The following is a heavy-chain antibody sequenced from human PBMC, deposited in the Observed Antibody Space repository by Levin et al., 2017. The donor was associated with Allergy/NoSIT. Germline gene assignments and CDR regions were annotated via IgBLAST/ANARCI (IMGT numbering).Heavy chain of an antibody. D-gene: IGHD6-19*01. CDR1: GFTFNSYG. J-gene: IGHJ6*02. CDR2: ILYDGSDK. V-gene: IGHV3-30*18. Sequence: PRGSLRLSCAASGFTFNSYGMHWVRQAPGKGLEWVALILYDGSDKYYADFVKGRFTISRDNSKNTMYLQMNSLRSEDTAVYYCAKDFGYSSVWVPYYYGMDVWGQGTTVTVSS. CDR3: AKDFGYSSVWVPYYYGMDV.